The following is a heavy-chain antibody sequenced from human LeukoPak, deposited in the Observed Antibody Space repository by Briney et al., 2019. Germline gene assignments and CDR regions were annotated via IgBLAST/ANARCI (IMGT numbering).Heavy chain of an antibody. D-gene: IGHD3-10*01. CDR1: GYTFSSFW. CDR2: LNPGDSET. Sequence: PGESLKISCKGSGYTFSSFWIAWVRQLPGKGLEWMGILNPGDSETRYSPSFQGQVTFSADKSTNVAYLQWSRLKPSDTAIYFCARRMVRGVPLDCFDYWGQGTLVSVSS. CDR3: ARRMVRGVPLDCFDY. V-gene: IGHV5-51*01. J-gene: IGHJ4*02.